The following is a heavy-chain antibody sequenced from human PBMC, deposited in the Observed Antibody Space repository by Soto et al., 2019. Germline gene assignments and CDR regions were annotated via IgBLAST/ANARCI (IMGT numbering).Heavy chain of an antibody. D-gene: IGHD5-12*01. Sequence: GGSLRLSCAASGFTFSSYGMHWVRQAPGKGLEWVAVIWYDGSNKYYADSVKGRFTISRDNSKNTLYLQMNSLRAEDTAVYYCARAGEVATILAQFDYWGQGTLVTVSS. CDR3: ARAGEVATILAQFDY. J-gene: IGHJ4*02. CDR2: IWYDGSNK. CDR1: GFTFSSYG. V-gene: IGHV3-33*01.